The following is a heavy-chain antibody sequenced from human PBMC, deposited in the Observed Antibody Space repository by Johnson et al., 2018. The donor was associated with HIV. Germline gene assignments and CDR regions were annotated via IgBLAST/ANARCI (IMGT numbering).Heavy chain of an antibody. V-gene: IGHV3-30*02. CDR3: TRTDDTYNYDISGYVDAFDI. CDR1: GFTFSTYG. Sequence: QVQLVESGGGVVQPGGSLRLSCVASGFTFSTYGMHWVRQAPGKGLEWVALIRYDTSKKYYADSVKGRFTISRDNSKNTLYLQMNSLRAEDTAVYFCTRTDDTYNYDISGYVDAFDIWGQGKMVTVSS. D-gene: IGHD3-22*01. CDR2: IRYDTSKK. J-gene: IGHJ3*02.